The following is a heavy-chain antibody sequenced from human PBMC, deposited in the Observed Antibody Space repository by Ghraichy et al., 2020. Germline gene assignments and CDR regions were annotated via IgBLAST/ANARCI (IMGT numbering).Heavy chain of an antibody. Sequence: SQTLSLTCTVSGGSISSGGYYWSWIRQHPGKGLEWIGDIYYSGSTYYNPSLKSRVTISVDTSKNQFSLKLSSVTAADTAVYYCARGGSLRFLEWTTDYYYGMDVWGQGTTVTVSS. CDR1: GGSISSGGYY. CDR2: IYYSGST. V-gene: IGHV4-31*03. J-gene: IGHJ6*02. CDR3: ARGGSLRFLEWTTDYYYGMDV. D-gene: IGHD3-3*01.